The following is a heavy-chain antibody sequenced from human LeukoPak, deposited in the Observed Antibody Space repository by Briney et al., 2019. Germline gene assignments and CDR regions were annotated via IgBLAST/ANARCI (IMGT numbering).Heavy chain of an antibody. J-gene: IGHJ4*02. Sequence: GGSLRLSCAASGFTFSSYEMNWVRQAPGKGLEWVSYISSSGSTIYYADSVKGRFTISRDNAKNSLYLQMNSLRAEDMAVYYCASASSATYYWALHYWGQGTLVTVSS. CDR1: GFTFSSYE. CDR2: ISSSGSTI. D-gene: IGHD3-10*01. V-gene: IGHV3-48*03. CDR3: ASASSATYYWALHY.